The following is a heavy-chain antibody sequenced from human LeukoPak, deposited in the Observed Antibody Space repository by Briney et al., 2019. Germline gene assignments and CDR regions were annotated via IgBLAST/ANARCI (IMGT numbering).Heavy chain of an antibody. V-gene: IGHV3-30-3*01. J-gene: IGHJ4*02. CDR1: GFTFSSYA. Sequence: GGSLRLSRAASGFTFSSYAMSWVRQAPGKGLEWVAVVSFDGDNKYYADSVKDRFTISRDNSQNTLYLQLNSLRAEDTAVYYCARDWTLNYWGQGTLVTVSS. CDR3: ARDWTLNY. D-gene: IGHD3/OR15-3a*01. CDR2: VSFDGDNK.